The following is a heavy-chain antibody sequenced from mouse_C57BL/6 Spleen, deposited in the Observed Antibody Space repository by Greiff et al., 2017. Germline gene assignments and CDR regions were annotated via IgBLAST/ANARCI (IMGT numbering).Heavy chain of an antibody. Sequence: EVQLQQSGPELVKPGASVKISCMASGYTFTDYYMNWVKQSHGKSLAWIGGINPNNGGTSYNQKFKGKATLTVDKSSSTAYMELRSLTSEDSAVYYCARERAMDYWGQGTSVTVSS. V-gene: IGHV1-26*01. CDR1: GYTFTDYY. CDR2: INPNNGGT. CDR3: ARERAMDY. J-gene: IGHJ4*01.